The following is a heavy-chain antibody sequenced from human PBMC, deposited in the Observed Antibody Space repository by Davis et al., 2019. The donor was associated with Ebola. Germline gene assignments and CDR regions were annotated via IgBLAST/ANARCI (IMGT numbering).Heavy chain of an antibody. Sequence: GGSLRLSCTASGFTFGDYAMTWVRQAPGKGLEWVGFIRSKTYGGTTDYAASVKDRFTISRDDSKSIAYLQMNSLKTEDTAVYYCARTPVAGIFGMGVWGQGTTVTVSS. V-gene: IGHV3-49*04. CDR2: IRSKTYGGTT. J-gene: IGHJ6*02. CDR1: GFTFGDYA. CDR3: ARTPVAGIFGMGV. D-gene: IGHD6-19*01.